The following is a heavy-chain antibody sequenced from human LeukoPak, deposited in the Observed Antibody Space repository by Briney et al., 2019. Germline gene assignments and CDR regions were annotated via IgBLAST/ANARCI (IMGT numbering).Heavy chain of an antibody. D-gene: IGHD3-3*01. Sequence: GGSLRLSCAASGFTFSSYSMNWVCQAPGKGLEWVSSISSSSSYIYYADSVKGRFTISRDNAKNSLYLQMNSLRAEDTAVYYCASSGYDYYFDYWGQGTLVTVSS. J-gene: IGHJ4*02. CDR2: ISSSSSYI. V-gene: IGHV3-21*01. CDR3: ASSGYDYYFDY. CDR1: GFTFSSYS.